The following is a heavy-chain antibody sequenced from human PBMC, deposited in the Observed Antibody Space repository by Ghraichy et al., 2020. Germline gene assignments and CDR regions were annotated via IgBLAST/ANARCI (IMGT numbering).Heavy chain of an antibody. CDR1: GFTFSSYW. CDR2: IKQDGSEK. D-gene: IGHD3-3*01. V-gene: IGHV3-7*01. CDR3: ARAGGIFGVADYYGMDV. Sequence: GGSLRLSCAASGFTFSSYWMSWVRQAPGKGLEWVAKIKQDGSEKYYVDSVKGRFTISRDNAKNSLYLQMNSLRAEDTAVYYCARAGGIFGVADYYGMDVWGQGTTVTVSS. J-gene: IGHJ6*02.